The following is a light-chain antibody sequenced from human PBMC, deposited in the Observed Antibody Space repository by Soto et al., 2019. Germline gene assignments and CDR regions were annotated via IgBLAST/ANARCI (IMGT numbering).Light chain of an antibody. CDR3: LQYKDGAWT. CDR1: QRIDRY. CDR2: DAS. Sequence: IQLTQSPSTLSASVGDRVTVTSRASQRIDRYLAWYQQKPGKASKLQVYDASTLGGGVPSSFSCSGSATEVVLTGRISQPDDLATCCFLQYKDGAWTCGEGTRVEIK. J-gene: IGKJ1*01. V-gene: IGKV1-5*01.